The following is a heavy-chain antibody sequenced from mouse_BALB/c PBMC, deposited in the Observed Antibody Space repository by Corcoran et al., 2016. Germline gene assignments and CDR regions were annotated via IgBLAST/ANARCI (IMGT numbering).Heavy chain of an antibody. CDR1: GYTFTNYG. V-gene: IGHV9-3-1*01. J-gene: IGHJ3*01. CDR3: SRDPAWFAY. CDR2: INTYTGEP. Sequence: QIQLVQSGPELKKTGETGKISCKAAGYTFTNYGMNWVKQAPGKGLKWLGWINTYTGEPTYADDFKGRFAFSLETSASTAYLQINKLKNEDTATYFCSRDPAWFAYWGQGTLVTVSA.